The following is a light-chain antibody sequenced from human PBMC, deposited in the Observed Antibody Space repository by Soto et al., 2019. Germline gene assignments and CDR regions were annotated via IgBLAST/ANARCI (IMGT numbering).Light chain of an antibody. V-gene: IGLV2-14*01. J-gene: IGLJ1*01. Sequence: QSALTQPASVSGSPGQSITISCTGTSSDVGGYDFVSWYQHHPGKAPKLIIYEVRTRPSGVSDRFSGSKSGNTASLTSSGGQAEDESDYYCGSDRGAWGVFGTGTKLTVL. CDR1: SSDVGGYDF. CDR3: GSDRGAWGV. CDR2: EVR.